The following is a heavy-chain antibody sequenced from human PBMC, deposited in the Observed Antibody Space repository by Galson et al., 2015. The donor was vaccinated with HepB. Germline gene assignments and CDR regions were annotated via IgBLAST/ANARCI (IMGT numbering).Heavy chain of an antibody. D-gene: IGHD5-24*01. CDR3: AKDRRDGYNYRPYYFDY. Sequence: SLRLSCAASGFTFSSYSMNWVRQAPGKGLEWVSYISSSSSTIYYADSVKGRFTISRDNAKNSLYLQMNSLRDEDTAVYYCAKDRRDGYNYRPYYFDYWGQGTLVTVSS. CDR2: ISSSSSTI. J-gene: IGHJ4*02. V-gene: IGHV3-48*02. CDR1: GFTFSSYS.